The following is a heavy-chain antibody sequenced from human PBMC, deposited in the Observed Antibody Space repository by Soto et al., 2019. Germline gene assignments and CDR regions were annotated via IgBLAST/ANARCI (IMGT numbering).Heavy chain of an antibody. CDR1: GLSFSDSA. CDR3: TADFPGGSSDFFDY. D-gene: IGHD2-15*01. J-gene: IGHJ4*02. V-gene: IGHV3-15*01. CDR2: IKSKPAGGTT. Sequence: VGSLRLSCAASGLSFSDSAMSWVRQAPGQGLEWVGGIKSKPAGGTTDYAAPVKGRFTISRDDSKNLVYLQMNSLKTEATAVYYCTADFPGGSSDFFDYWGQGTLVTVSS.